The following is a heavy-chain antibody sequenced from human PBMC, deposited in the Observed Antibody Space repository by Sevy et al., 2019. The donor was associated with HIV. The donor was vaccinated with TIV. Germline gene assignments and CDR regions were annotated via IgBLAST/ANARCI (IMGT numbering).Heavy chain of an antibody. J-gene: IGHJ4*02. CDR2: IYYSGST. CDR3: ARQTAFGSGWYDARYYFDY. D-gene: IGHD6-19*01. Sequence: SETLSLTCTVSGGSISSSSYYWGWIRQPPGKGLEWIGSIYYSGSTYYNPSLKSRVTISVDTSKNQFSLKLSSVTAADTAVYYCARQTAFGSGWYDARYYFDYWGQGTLVTVSS. CDR1: GGSISSSSYY. V-gene: IGHV4-39*01.